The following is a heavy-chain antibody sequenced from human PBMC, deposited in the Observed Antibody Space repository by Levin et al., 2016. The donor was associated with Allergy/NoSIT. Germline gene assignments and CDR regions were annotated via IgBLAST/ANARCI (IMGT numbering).Heavy chain of an antibody. V-gene: IGHV3-66*02. CDR1: TFSVSSNY. CDR3: AREPSLYTKTYRYDSGEEY. Sequence: GGSLRLSCVVTTFSVSSNYLSWVRQAPGQGLEWVSTVSSGGSTYYAQSVRGRFTVSRDKSRNTLYLHMNSLRPDDTAVYYCAREPSLYTKTYRYDSGEEYWGQGTQVTVS. CDR2: VSSGGST. D-gene: IGHD3-16*02. J-gene: IGHJ4*02.